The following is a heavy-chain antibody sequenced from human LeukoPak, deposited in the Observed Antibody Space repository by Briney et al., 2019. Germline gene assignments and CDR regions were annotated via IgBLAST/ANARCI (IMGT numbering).Heavy chain of an antibody. CDR1: GGSISSSSYY. Sequence: SETLSLTCTVSGGSISSSSYYWGWIRQPPGKGLEWIGSIYHSGSTYYNPSLKSRVIISVDTSKNQFSLKLSSVTAADTAVYYCARESMLAAAGTIFYWGQGTLVTVSS. CDR2: IYHSGST. V-gene: IGHV4-39*07. D-gene: IGHD6-13*01. CDR3: ARESMLAAAGTIFY. J-gene: IGHJ4*02.